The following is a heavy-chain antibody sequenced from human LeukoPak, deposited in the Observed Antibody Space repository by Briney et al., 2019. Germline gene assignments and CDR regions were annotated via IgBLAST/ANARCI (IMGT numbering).Heavy chain of an antibody. CDR3: ARDLVVVPAATGY. Sequence: ASVKVSCKASGYTFTGYYMHWVRQAPGQGLEWMGWINPNSGGTNYAQKFQGRVTMTRDTSISTAYMELSRLRSDDTAVYYCARDLVVVPAATGYWGQGTLVTVSS. D-gene: IGHD2-2*01. CDR1: GYTFTGYY. J-gene: IGHJ4*02. V-gene: IGHV1-2*02. CDR2: INPNSGGT.